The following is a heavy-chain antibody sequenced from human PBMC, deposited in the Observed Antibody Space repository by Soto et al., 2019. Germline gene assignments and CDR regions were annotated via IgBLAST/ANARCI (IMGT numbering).Heavy chain of an antibody. V-gene: IGHV1-2*06. Sequence: QVQLVQSGAEVKKPGASVKVSCKASGYTFIGYYIQWVRQAPGQRPEWMGRINTDNGDTKYAQKFQGRVTMTRDTASTKVFMELRGLTPADTAVYFCARTLGYSDSDGFSLGYWGQGAPVSVSS. CDR3: ARTLGYSDSDGFSLGY. CDR1: GYTFIGYY. D-gene: IGHD3-22*01. J-gene: IGHJ4*01. CDR2: INTDNGDT.